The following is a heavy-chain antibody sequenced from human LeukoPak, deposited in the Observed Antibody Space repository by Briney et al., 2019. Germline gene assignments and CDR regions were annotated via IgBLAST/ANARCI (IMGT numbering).Heavy chain of an antibody. V-gene: IGHV5-51*01. CDR1: GYSFTTYW. D-gene: IGHD3-9*01. Sequence: GESLKISCKGSGYSFTTYWIGWVRQMPGKGLECMGIIYPGDSGTRYSPSFQGQVTISADKSFSTAYLQWSSLKASDTAMYCCARHETGPYFDYWGQGTLVTVSS. CDR2: IYPGDSGT. CDR3: ARHETGPYFDY. J-gene: IGHJ4*02.